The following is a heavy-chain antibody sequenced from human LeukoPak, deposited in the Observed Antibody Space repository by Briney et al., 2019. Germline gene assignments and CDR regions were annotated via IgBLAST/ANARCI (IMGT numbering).Heavy chain of an antibody. V-gene: IGHV1-8*03. D-gene: IGHD3-22*01. CDR3: ARTGKPDSSGYYYALSWFDP. J-gene: IGHJ5*02. Sequence: ASVKVSCKASGYTFTSYDINWVRQATGQGLEWMGWMNPNSGNTGYAQKFQGRVTITRNTSISTAYMELSSLRSEDTAVYYCARTGKPDSSGYYYALSWFDPWGQGTLVTVSS. CDR1: GYTFTSYD. CDR2: MNPNSGNT.